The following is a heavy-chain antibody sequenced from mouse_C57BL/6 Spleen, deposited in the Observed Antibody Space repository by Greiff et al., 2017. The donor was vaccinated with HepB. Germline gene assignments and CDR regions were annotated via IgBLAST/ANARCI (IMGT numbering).Heavy chain of an antibody. D-gene: IGHD1-1*01. CDR3: TTSGYGSSYGY. Sequence: EVQLQQSGAELVRPGASVKLSCTASGFNIKDDYMHWVKQRPEQGLEWIGWIDPENGDTEYASKFQGKATITADTSSNTAYLQLSSRPTADTAVYYCTTSGYGSSYGYWGQGTTLTVAS. CDR1: GFNIKDDY. V-gene: IGHV14-4*01. J-gene: IGHJ2*01. CDR2: IDPENGDT.